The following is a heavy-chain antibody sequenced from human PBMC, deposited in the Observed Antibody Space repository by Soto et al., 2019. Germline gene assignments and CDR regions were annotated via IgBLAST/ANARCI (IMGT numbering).Heavy chain of an antibody. CDR3: ARDESSYFDY. V-gene: IGHV3-30*14. CDR1: GFTFSSYA. Sequence: QVQLVESGRGVVQPGRSLRLSCAASGFTFSSYAMHWVRQAPGKGLEWVAVISYDGSNKYYADSVKGRFTISRDNSKNTVYLQMNSLRAEDTAVYYCARDESSYFDYWGQGTLVTVSS. J-gene: IGHJ4*02. CDR2: ISYDGSNK. D-gene: IGHD3-22*01.